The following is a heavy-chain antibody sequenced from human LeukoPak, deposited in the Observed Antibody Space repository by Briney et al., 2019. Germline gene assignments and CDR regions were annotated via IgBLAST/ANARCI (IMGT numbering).Heavy chain of an antibody. J-gene: IGHJ4*02. D-gene: IGHD3-22*01. CDR3: ARWGSDSSGYYFDY. CDR1: GFTFSSYG. V-gene: IGHV3-33*01. CDR2: IWYDGSNK. Sequence: SGGSLRLSCAASGFTFSSYGMHWVRQAPGKGLEWVAVIWYDGSNKYYADSVKGRFTISRDNFKNTLYLQMNSLRAEDTAVYYCARWGSDSSGYYFDYWGQGTLVTVSS.